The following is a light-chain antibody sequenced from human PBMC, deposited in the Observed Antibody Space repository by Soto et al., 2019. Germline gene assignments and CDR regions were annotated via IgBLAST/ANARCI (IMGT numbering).Light chain of an antibody. V-gene: IGLV2-14*01. Sequence: QSVLTQPASVSGSPGQSITISCTGTSSDVGGYNYVSWYQQHPGKAPKLMIYDVSNRPSGVSNRFSGSKSGNTASLTISGLQAKDEANYYGRSYTSSSTYVVFGGGTKLTVL. CDR2: DVS. CDR1: SSDVGGYNY. J-gene: IGLJ2*01. CDR3: RSYTSSSTYVV.